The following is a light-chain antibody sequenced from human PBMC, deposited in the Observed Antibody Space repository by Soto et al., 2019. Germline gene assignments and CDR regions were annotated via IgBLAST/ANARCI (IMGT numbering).Light chain of an antibody. Sequence: DIQMTQSPSSLSASVGDRVTITCRASQGIRNDLAWYQQKPGKAPKRLIYAASTLQSGVPSRFSGSRSGTDFTLTISSLQSEDFATYYCLQHNSYPLTFGQGTKLEVK. J-gene: IGKJ1*01. CDR1: QGIRND. V-gene: IGKV1-17*01. CDR2: AAS. CDR3: LQHNSYPLT.